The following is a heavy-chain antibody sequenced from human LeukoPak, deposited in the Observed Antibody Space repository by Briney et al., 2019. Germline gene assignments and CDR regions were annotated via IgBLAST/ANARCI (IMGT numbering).Heavy chain of an antibody. Sequence: SETLSLTCTVSGASIRSYYWSWIRQPPGKGLEWIGYIYYSGSTNYNPSLESRVTISVDTSKNQFSLKLSSVTAADTAVYYCARATTAYCTGGICPNFDYWGQGTLVTVSS. J-gene: IGHJ4*02. V-gene: IGHV4-59*01. CDR2: IYYSGST. CDR3: ARATTAYCTGGICPNFDY. D-gene: IGHD2-8*02. CDR1: GASIRSYY.